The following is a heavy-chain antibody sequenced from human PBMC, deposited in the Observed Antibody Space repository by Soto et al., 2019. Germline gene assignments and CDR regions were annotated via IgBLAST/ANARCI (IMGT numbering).Heavy chain of an antibody. CDR2: IYSGGST. CDR3: ARDRVETGYLEAVPQ. D-gene: IGHD3-9*01. J-gene: IGHJ1*01. CDR1: GFTVSSNY. V-gene: IGHV3-53*01. Sequence: EVQLVESGGGLIQPGGSLRLSCAASGFTVSSNYMSWVRQAPGKGLEWVSVIYSGGSTYYADSVKGRFTISRDNSKNTVYRQMNSLRAEDTAVYYCARDRVETGYLEAVPQWGQGAVVTVSS.